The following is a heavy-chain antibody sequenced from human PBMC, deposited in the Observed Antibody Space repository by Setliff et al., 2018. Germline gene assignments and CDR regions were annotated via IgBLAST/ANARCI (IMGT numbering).Heavy chain of an antibody. CDR3: ARAVSSGGPKEYRSGWHWATYNWFDP. D-gene: IGHD6-19*01. J-gene: IGHJ5*02. V-gene: IGHV4-34*01. Sequence: SETLSLTCAVYGGSFSGYYWSWIRQPPGKGLEWIGEINHSGSTNYNPSLKSRVTISVDTSKNQFSLKLSSVTAADTAVYYCARAVSSGGPKEYRSGWHWATYNWFDPWGQGTPVPSP. CDR1: GGSFSGYY. CDR2: INHSGST.